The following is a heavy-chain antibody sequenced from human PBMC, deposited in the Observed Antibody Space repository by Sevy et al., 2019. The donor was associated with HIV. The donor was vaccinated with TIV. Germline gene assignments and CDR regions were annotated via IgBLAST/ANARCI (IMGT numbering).Heavy chain of an antibody. D-gene: IGHD6-19*01. V-gene: IGHV4-31*03. J-gene: IGHJ6*02. Sequence: SETLSLTCTVSGGSISSHSYYWTWIRQHPGKGLEWIGYIYYSGSTYYNPSLKSRVTISVDTSKNQFSLRLRSVTAADTAVYYCARDHGYVNGWFPYYYYFGMDVWGPGTTVTVSS. CDR2: IYYSGST. CDR3: ARDHGYVNGWFPYYYYFGMDV. CDR1: GGSISSHSYY.